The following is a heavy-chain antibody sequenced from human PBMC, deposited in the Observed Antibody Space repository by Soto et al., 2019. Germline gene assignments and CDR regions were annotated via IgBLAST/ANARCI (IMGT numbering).Heavy chain of an antibody. D-gene: IGHD1-26*01. CDR1: GFTVSTYN. V-gene: IGHV3-53*02. Sequence: EVHLVESGGGLMQPGGSLRLSCAASGFTVSTYNMIWVRQAPVKGLEWVSVTYSGGSTQYADSVKGRFTVSRDNSKTTLYLQMSSLRDEDTAVYYCARKLSGAVQGWAYGMDVWGRGTTVTVSS. CDR2: TYSGGST. CDR3: ARKLSGAVQGWAYGMDV. J-gene: IGHJ6*02.